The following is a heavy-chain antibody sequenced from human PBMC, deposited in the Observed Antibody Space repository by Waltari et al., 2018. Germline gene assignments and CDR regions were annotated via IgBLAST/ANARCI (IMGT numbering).Heavy chain of an antibody. CDR3: ARTLKDCGGDCYSWGLPNWFDP. CDR2: IYYSGST. J-gene: IGHJ5*02. D-gene: IGHD2-21*02. V-gene: IGHV4-39*01. CDR1: GGSISSSSYY. Sequence: QLQLQESGPGLVKPSETLSLTCTVSGGSISSSSYYWGWIRQPPGKGLEWIGSIYYSGSTYHNPSLKSRVTISVDTSKNQFSLKLSSVTAADTAVYYCARTLKDCGGDCYSWGLPNWFDPWGQGTLVTVSS.